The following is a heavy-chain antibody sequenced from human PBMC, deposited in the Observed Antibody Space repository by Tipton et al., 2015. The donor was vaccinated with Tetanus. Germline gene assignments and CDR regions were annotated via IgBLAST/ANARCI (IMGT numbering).Heavy chain of an antibody. CDR3: ARANYDFPKKGPFDS. CDR1: GSSISRSGHY. CDR2: VYHSGAT. V-gene: IGHV4-61*08. Sequence: TLSLTCTVSGSSISRSGHYWTWIRQPPGKESEWVGYVYHSGATNYHPSLKSRLAISADTSKNQFSLRLTSVTAADTAVYYCARANYDFPKKGPFDSWGPGSLVIVSS. D-gene: IGHD3-3*01. J-gene: IGHJ4*02.